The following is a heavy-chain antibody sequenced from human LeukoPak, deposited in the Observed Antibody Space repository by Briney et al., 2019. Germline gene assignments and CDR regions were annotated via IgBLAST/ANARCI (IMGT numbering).Heavy chain of an antibody. Sequence: ASVKVSCKASGGTFSSYAISWVRQAPGQGLEWMGWMNPNSGNTGYAQKFQGRVTITRNTSISTAYMELSGLRPEDTAVYYCARVGEYYDFWSGYGYYFDYWGQGTLVTVSS. J-gene: IGHJ4*02. CDR1: GGTFSSYA. CDR3: ARVGEYYDFWSGYGYYFDY. CDR2: MNPNSGNT. D-gene: IGHD3-3*01. V-gene: IGHV1-8*03.